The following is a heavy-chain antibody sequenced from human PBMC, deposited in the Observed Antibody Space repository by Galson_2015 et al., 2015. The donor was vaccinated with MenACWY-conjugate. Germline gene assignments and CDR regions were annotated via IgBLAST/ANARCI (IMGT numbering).Heavy chain of an antibody. D-gene: IGHD1-26*01. CDR2: IDPSDSYT. Sequence: QSGAEVKKPGESLRISCKGSGFTFTNYWISWVRQVPGKGLEWMGMIDPSDSYTNYRPSFQGHVTISADKSTATAYLQWSSLKASDTAMYYYARRGLVGYALNKYYGMDVWGQGTTVTVSS. V-gene: IGHV5-10-1*01. J-gene: IGHJ6*02. CDR3: ARRGLVGYALNKYYGMDV. CDR1: GFTFTNYW.